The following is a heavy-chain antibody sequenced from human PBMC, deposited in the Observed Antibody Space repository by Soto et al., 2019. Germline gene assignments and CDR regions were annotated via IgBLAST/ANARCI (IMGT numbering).Heavy chain of an antibody. D-gene: IGHD2-2*01. CDR3: ARARGVVVPAARFDP. CDR2: IYYSGST. CDR1: GGSISSGGYY. J-gene: IGHJ5*02. V-gene: IGHV4-31*03. Sequence: PSETLSLTCTVSGGSISSGGYYWSWIRQHPGKGLEWIGYIYYSGSTYYNPSLKSRVTISVDTSKNQFSLKLSSVTAADTAVYYRARARGVVVPAARFDPWGQGTLVTVSS.